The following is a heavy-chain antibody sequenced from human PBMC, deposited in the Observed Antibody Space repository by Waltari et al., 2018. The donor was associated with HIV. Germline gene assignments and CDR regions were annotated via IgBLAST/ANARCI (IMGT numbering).Heavy chain of an antibody. CDR1: GYTFTGYY. CDR3: ARDGGDDSSCYLYMGY. CDR2: INPSSVCT. D-gene: IGHD3-22*01. Sequence: QVQLVQSGAEVKKPGASVKVSCKASGYTFTGYYMHWVRQAPGQGLECXGWINPSSVCTDYAQDFQGRVTMTRDTYISTAYMGLSRLRSDDTAVYYCARDGGDDSSCYLYMGYWGQGTLVTVSS. V-gene: IGHV1-2*02. J-gene: IGHJ4*02.